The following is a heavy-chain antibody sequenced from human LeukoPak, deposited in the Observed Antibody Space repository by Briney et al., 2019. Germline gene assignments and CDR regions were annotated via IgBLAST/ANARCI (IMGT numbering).Heavy chain of an antibody. CDR2: IIPIFGTA. D-gene: IGHD3-22*01. Sequence: GASVKVSCKASGGTFSSYAISWVRQAPGQGLEWMGGIIPIFGTANYAQKFQGRVTITADKSTSTAYMELSSLRSEDTAVYYCASFEDSSGYYLGGFDYWGQGTLATVSS. V-gene: IGHV1-69*06. CDR1: GGTFSSYA. J-gene: IGHJ4*02. CDR3: ASFEDSSGYYLGGFDY.